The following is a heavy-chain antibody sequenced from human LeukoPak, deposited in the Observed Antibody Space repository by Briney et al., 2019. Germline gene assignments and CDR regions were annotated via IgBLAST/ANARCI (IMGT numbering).Heavy chain of an antibody. CDR3: AKAPYYYDSSGYYFDY. J-gene: IGHJ4*02. V-gene: IGHV3-9*01. Sequence: GRSLRLSCAASGFTFDDYAMHWVRQAPGKGLEWVSGISWNSGSIGYADSVKGRFTISRDNAKNSLYLQMNSLRAGDTALYYCAKAPYYYDSSGYYFDYWGQGTLVTVSS. CDR2: ISWNSGSI. CDR1: GFTFDDYA. D-gene: IGHD3-22*01.